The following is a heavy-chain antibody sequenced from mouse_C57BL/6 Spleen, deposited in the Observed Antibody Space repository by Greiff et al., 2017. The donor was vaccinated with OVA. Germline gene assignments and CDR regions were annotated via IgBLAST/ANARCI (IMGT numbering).Heavy chain of an antibody. D-gene: IGHD1-2*01. V-gene: IGHV7-3*01. CDR3: ARRYGPFDD. J-gene: IGHJ2*01. CDR2: IRNKANGYTT. Sequence: DVQLVESGGGLVQPGGSLSLSCAASGFTFTDYYMSWVRQPPGKALEWLGFIRNKANGYTTAYSASVKGRFTISRDNSQSILYLQMNALRAEDSATYYCARRYGPFDDWGQGTTLTVSS. CDR1: GFTFTDYY.